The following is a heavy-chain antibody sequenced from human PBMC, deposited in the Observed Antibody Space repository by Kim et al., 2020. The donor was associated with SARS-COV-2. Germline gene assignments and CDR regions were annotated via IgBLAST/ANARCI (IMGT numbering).Heavy chain of an antibody. CDR1: GFTFSSYA. V-gene: IGHV3-30*04. Sequence: GGSLRLSCAASGFTFSSYAMHWVRQAPGKGLEWVAVISYDGSNKYYADSVKGRFTISRDNSKNTLYLQMNSLRAEDTAVYYCARVPVVWDLPPTGWFDP. CDR2: ISYDGSNK. D-gene: IGHD2-8*02. CDR3: ARVPVVWDLPPTGWFDP. J-gene: IGHJ5*02.